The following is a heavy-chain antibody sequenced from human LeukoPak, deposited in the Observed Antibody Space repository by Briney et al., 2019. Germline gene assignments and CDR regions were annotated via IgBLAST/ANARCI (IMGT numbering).Heavy chain of an antibody. Sequence: GESLKISCKGSGYSFTSYWIGWVRQMPGKGLEWMGIIYPGDSDTRYSPSLQGQVTISADKSISTAYLQWSSLKASDTAMYYCARHYPYYGSGSYPDHWGQGTLVTVSS. D-gene: IGHD3-10*01. CDR2: IYPGDSDT. V-gene: IGHV5-51*01. CDR1: GYSFTSYW. CDR3: ARHYPYYGSGSYPDH. J-gene: IGHJ4*02.